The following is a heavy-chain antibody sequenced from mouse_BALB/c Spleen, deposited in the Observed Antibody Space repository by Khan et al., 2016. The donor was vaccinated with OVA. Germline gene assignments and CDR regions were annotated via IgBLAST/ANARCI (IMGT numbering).Heavy chain of an antibody. CDR3: ARHSYRYDFTY. Sequence: QVQLQQSGPGLVQPTQSLSITCTVSGFSLTTYGLHWVRQSPGKGLEWLGVIWSGGTTDYNADFISRLSISKENSKSQVFFKMNSLQADDTAIYYCARHSYRYDFTYWGQGTLVTVSA. CDR1: GFSLTTYG. D-gene: IGHD2-14*01. J-gene: IGHJ3*01. V-gene: IGHV2-4-1*01. CDR2: IWSGGTT.